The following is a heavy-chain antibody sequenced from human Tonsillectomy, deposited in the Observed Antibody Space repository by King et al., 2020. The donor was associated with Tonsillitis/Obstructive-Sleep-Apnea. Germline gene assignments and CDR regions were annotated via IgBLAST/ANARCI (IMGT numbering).Heavy chain of an antibody. J-gene: IGHJ5*02. CDR2: ISYDGSNK. V-gene: IGHV3-30*04. CDR1: GFTFSSYA. Sequence: VQLVESGGGVVQPGRSLRLSCAASGFTFSSYAMHWVRQAPGKGLEWVAVISYDGSNKYYADSVKGRFTISRDNSKNTLYLQMNSLRAEDTAVYYCARDSLDIVVVPAEDNWFDPWGQGTLVTVPS. D-gene: IGHD2-2*01. CDR3: ARDSLDIVVVPAEDNWFDP.